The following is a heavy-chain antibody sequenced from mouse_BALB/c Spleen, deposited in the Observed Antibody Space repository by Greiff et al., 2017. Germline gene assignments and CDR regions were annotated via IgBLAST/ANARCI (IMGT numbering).Heavy chain of an antibody. CDR2: IRNKANGYTT. CDR1: GFTFTDYY. J-gene: IGHJ4*01. V-gene: IGHV7-3*02. CDR3: ARDGWLRGYAMDY. D-gene: IGHD2-2*01. Sequence: EVMLVESGGGLVQPGGSLRLSCATSGFTFTDYYMSWVRQPPGKALEWLGFIRNKANGYTTEYSASVKGRFTISRDNSQSILYLQMNTLRAEDSATYYCARDGWLRGYAMDYWGQGTSVTVSS.